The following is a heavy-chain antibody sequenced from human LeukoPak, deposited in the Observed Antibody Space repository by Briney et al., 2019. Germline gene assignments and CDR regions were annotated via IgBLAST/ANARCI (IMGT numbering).Heavy chain of an antibody. V-gene: IGHV1-2*02. Sequence: ASVKVSCKACGYTFTGHYIHWVRQAPGQGLEWMGWINPNSGGTKYAQKFQGRVTLTRDTSISTAYMELSRLRCDDTAVYYCARSYDFWSGPPFDPWGQGTLVTVSS. J-gene: IGHJ5*02. CDR2: INPNSGGT. CDR1: GYTFTGHY. CDR3: ARSYDFWSGPPFDP. D-gene: IGHD3-3*01.